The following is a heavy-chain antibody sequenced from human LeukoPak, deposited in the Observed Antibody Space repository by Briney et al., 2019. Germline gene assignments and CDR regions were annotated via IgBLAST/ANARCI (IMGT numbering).Heavy chain of an antibody. Sequence: SETLSLTCAVYGGSFSGYYRTWIRQPPGKGLEWIGEINHSGNTNYNPSLKSRVTISVDTSKNQFSLNVSSVTAADTAVYYCARGLLDSYWGQGTLVTVSS. CDR3: ARGLLDSY. D-gene: IGHD3-16*01. J-gene: IGHJ4*02. V-gene: IGHV4-34*01. CDR2: INHSGNT. CDR1: GGSFSGYY.